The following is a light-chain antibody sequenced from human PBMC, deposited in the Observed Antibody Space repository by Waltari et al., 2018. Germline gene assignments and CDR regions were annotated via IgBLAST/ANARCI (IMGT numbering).Light chain of an antibody. J-gene: IGLJ3*02. Sequence: QSALTQPASVSGSPGQPITISCTGTSSDVGSYSLFSWYRQHPGEAPRVIIFDDTKRPEGVCNPFSGSKAGNTASLTISGLQAEDEADYYCCSYTLTNTWLFGGGTKLTVL. CDR3: CSYTLTNTWL. CDR1: SSDVGSYSL. V-gene: IGLV2-23*01. CDR2: DDT.